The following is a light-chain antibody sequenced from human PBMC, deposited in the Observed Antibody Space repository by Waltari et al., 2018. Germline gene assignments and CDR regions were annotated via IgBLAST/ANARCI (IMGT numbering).Light chain of an antibody. CDR1: STDIGVYNY. Sequence: QSALTQPRSVSGSPGQSVTISCTGTSTDIGVYNYVSWYQQHPGKAPKRMIYDVTKRPPGVPHRFSGSKSGHTASLTISGLQAEDEADYYCCSYAGSYTGVFGTGTKVTV. CDR2: DVT. V-gene: IGLV2-11*01. J-gene: IGLJ1*01. CDR3: CSYAGSYTGV.